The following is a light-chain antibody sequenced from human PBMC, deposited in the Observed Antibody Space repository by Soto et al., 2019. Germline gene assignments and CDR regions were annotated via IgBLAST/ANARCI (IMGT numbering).Light chain of an antibody. Sequence: EIVMTQSPATLPVSPGERATLSCRASQSVSSNLAWYQQKPGQAPRLPIYGASTRATGIPARFSGSGSGTEFTLTISSLQSEDFAVYYCQQYNNWPQTFGQGTKVEIK. CDR1: QSVSSN. CDR2: GAS. J-gene: IGKJ1*01. CDR3: QQYNNWPQT. V-gene: IGKV3-15*01.